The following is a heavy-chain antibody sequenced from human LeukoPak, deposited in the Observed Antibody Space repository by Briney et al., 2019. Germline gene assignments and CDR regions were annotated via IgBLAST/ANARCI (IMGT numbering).Heavy chain of an antibody. CDR1: GFTFSSYA. D-gene: IGHD6-19*01. V-gene: IGHV3-23*01. Sequence: GGSLRLSCAASGFTFSSYAMSWVRQAPGKGLEWVTAISGSGGSTYYADPVKCRFTISRDNSKNTLYLQMNSLRAEDTAVYYCAKKSLAVAGPSHFDYWGQGTLVTVSS. CDR2: ISGSGGST. J-gene: IGHJ4*02. CDR3: AKKSLAVAGPSHFDY.